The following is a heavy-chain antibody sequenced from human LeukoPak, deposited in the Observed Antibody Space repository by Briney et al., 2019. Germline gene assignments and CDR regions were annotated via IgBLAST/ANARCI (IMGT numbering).Heavy chain of an antibody. CDR1: GGSTSGGNYY. D-gene: IGHD3-3*01. J-gene: IGHJ4*02. CDR3: ARVYWSGYLFYFDY. V-gene: IGHV4-39*02. Sequence: PSETLSLTCIVSGGSTSGGNYYWGWIRRPPGKGLEWIGGISSSGNTYYNPSLKSRITISVDTSKNRFSLKLSSVTAADTAVYYCARVYWSGYLFYFDYWGQGTLVTVSS. CDR2: ISSSGNT.